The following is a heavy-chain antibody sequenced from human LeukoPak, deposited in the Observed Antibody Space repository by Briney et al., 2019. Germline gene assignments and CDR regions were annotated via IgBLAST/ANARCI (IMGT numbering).Heavy chain of an antibody. D-gene: IGHD1-1*01. CDR2: ISESGSLI. CDR3: ARDSGSGTTGNEFDY. V-gene: IGHV3-48*03. J-gene: IGHJ4*02. Sequence: PGGSLRLSCAASGFTFSNYEMNWVRQAPGKGLEWVAYISESGSLIYYADSVMGRLTISRDNSKNSLFLQMSSLRAEDTAVYYCARDSGSGTTGNEFDYWGQGTLVSVSS. CDR1: GFTFSNYE.